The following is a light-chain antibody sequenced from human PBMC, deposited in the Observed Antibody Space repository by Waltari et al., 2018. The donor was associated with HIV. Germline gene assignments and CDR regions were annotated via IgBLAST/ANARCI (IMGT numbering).Light chain of an antibody. CDR3: QAWDSGTIV. CDR1: NLGLKY. Sequence: SYDLTQPPSVSVSSGQTAPLTCSGVNLGLKYVSWYQQRSGQSPVLVIYQDTKRPPGIPERFFGSTSENTATLTINETQPLDEAHYSCQAWDSGTIVFGGGTSLTVL. CDR2: QDT. V-gene: IGLV3-1*01. J-gene: IGLJ3*02.